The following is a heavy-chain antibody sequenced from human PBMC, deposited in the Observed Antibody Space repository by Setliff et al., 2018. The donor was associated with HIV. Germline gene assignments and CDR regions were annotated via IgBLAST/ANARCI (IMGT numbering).Heavy chain of an antibody. CDR2: IKSAGRTT. CDR1: GFTFNNAW. V-gene: IGHV3-74*01. D-gene: IGHD3-22*01. Sequence: GGSLRLSCVASGFTFNNAWMNWVRQAPGKGLEWVGRIKSAGRTTYYADSVKGRFTISRDNAKNTLFLQMNSLRAEDTAVYYCARAQDNYYDSSGYSFDSWGQGSLVTVSS. CDR3: ARAQDNYYDSSGYSFDS. J-gene: IGHJ4*02.